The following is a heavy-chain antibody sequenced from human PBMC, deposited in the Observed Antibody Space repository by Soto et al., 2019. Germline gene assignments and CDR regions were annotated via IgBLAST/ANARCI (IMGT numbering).Heavy chain of an antibody. CDR2: IYYSGST. CDR1: GGSISSSSYY. Sequence: SETLSLTCTVSGGSISSSSYYWGWIRQPPGKGLEWIGSIYYSGSTYYNPSLKSRVTISVDTSKNQFSLKLSSVTAADTAVYYCARRLVVPAASLAPAYNWFDPWGQGTLVTVSS. CDR3: ARRLVVPAASLAPAYNWFDP. V-gene: IGHV4-39*01. J-gene: IGHJ5*02. D-gene: IGHD2-2*01.